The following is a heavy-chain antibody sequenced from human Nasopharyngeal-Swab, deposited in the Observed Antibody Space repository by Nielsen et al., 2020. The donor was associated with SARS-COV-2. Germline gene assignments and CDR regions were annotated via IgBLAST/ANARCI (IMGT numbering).Heavy chain of an antibody. D-gene: IGHD1-20*01. Sequence: SETLSLTCTVSDGFISSYYWSWIRQPPGKGLEWIGYIYYSGSTNYNPSLKSRVTISVDTSKNQFSLKLSSVTAADTAVYYCARRGFITGRAGYYYYMDVWGKGTTVTVSS. J-gene: IGHJ6*03. CDR2: IYYSGST. CDR1: DGFISSYY. V-gene: IGHV4-59*08. CDR3: ARRGFITGRAGYYYYMDV.